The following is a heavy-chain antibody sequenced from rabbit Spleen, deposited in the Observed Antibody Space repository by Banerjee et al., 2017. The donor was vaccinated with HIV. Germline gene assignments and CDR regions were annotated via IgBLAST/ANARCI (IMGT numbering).Heavy chain of an antibody. V-gene: IGHV1S40*01. D-gene: IGHD8-1*01. Sequence: EWVGCIYTGSSGSTYYASWAKGRFTITKTSSTTVTLQMTSLTAADTATYFCARDGAGGSYFALWGPGTLVTVS. J-gene: IGHJ4*01. CDR2: IYTGSSGST. CDR3: ARDGAGGSYFAL.